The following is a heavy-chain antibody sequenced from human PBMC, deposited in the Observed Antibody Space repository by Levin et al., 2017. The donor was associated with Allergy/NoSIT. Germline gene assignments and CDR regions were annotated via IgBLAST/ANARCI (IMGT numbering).Heavy chain of an antibody. D-gene: IGHD5-18*01. CDR2: IYSGGST. CDR1: GFTVSSNY. J-gene: IGHJ4*02. V-gene: IGHV3-53*01. CDR3: ARASGMIQQWLLAVGYLGS. Sequence: LSLTCAASGFTVSSNYMSWVRQAPGKGLEWVSVIYSGGSTYYADSVTGRFTISRDNSKNTLYLQMNSLRAEDTAAYYCARASGMIQQWLLAVGYLGSWGQGTLVTVAS.